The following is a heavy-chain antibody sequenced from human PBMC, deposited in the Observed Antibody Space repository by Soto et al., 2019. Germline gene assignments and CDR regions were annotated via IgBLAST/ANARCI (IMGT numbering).Heavy chain of an antibody. D-gene: IGHD7-27*01. CDR1: GFTFSSHG. V-gene: IGHV3-33*01. CDR2: IWYDGSDK. CDR3: ARWGNNKKLDY. J-gene: IGHJ4*02. Sequence: GALRLSCAASGFTFSSHGMHWVRQAPGKGLEWAAVIWYDGSDKYYGDSVEGRFTISRDNSKNTLYLQMNSLRAEDTAVYYCARWGNNKKLDYWGQGTQVTVSS.